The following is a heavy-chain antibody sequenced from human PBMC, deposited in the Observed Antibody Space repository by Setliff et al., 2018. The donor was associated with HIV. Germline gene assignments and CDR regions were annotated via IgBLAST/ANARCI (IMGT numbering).Heavy chain of an antibody. Sequence: SETLSLTCTVSGASISNSPHFWGWVRQPPGKGLEWIGRIYIRGGTSYSPSLKSRATISLDTSKNQFSLMLTSVTAADTAVYYCAKEERTSWPRVDYWGPGTLVTVSS. V-gene: IGHV4-39*07. CDR2: IYIRGGT. D-gene: IGHD6-13*01. J-gene: IGHJ4*02. CDR3: AKEERTSWPRVDY. CDR1: GASISNSPHF.